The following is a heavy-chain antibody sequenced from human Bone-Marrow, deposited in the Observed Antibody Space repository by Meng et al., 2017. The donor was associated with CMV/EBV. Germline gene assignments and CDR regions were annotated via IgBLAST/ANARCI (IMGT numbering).Heavy chain of an antibody. CDR2: IKYDATET. V-gene: IGHV3-30*02. CDR1: GFIFRTYG. J-gene: IGHJ4*02. CDR3: AFYSSSGYYFYY. D-gene: IGHD3-22*01. Sequence: GGSLRLSCEASGFIFRTYGMHWVRQAPGKGLEWLSFIKYDATETFYGSSVRGRFFVSRDNTRRKLYLQMSRLRPEDTALYYCAFYSSSGYYFYYWGRGKLVTVSS.